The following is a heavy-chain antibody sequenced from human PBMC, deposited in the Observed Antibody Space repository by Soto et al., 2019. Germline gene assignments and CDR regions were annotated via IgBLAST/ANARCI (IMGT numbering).Heavy chain of an antibody. CDR2: ISYDGSNK. V-gene: IGHV3-30-3*01. J-gene: IGHJ6*02. CDR1: GFTFSSYA. CDR3: ARDSYYYGMDV. Sequence: LRLSCAASGFTFSSYAMHWVRQAPGKGLEWVAVISYDGSNKYYADSVKGRFTISRDNSKNTLYLQMNSLRAEDTAVYYCARDSYYYGMDVWGQGTTVTVSS.